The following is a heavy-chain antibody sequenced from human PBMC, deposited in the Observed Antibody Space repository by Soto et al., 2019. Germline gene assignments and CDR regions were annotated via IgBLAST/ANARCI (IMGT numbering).Heavy chain of an antibody. Sequence: QITLKESGPTLVKPTQTLTLTCTFSGFSLSTSGVGVGWIRQPPGKALEWLALIYWDDDKRYSPSLKSRLTITKDTTKNQVVLTMTNMDPVDTATYYCAPRLGDYVFGKAFDIWGQGTMVPVSS. CDR2: IYWDDDK. V-gene: IGHV2-5*02. J-gene: IGHJ3*02. CDR1: GFSLSTSGVG. CDR3: APRLGDYVFGKAFDI. D-gene: IGHD3-16*01.